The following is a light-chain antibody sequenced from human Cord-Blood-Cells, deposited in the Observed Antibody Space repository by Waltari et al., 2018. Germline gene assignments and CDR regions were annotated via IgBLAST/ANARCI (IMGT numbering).Light chain of an antibody. J-gene: IGKJ1*01. CDR1: HSISSY. V-gene: IGKV1-39*01. CDR2: AAS. Sequence: DIQMTQSPSSLSASVGDRVTITCRASHSISSYLNWYQQKQGKAPKLLIYAASSLQSGVPSRFSGSGSGTGFTLTISSLQPEDFATYYCQQSYSTPWTFGQGTKVEIK. CDR3: QQSYSTPWT.